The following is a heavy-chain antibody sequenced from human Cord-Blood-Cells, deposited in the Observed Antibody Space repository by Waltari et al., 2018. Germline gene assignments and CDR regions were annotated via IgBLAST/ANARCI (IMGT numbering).Heavy chain of an antibody. CDR3: ARVNSGYDYYYYYMDV. D-gene: IGHD5-12*01. CDR2: ISPILGIA. V-gene: IGHV1-69*09. Sequence: QVQLVQSGAEVKKPGSSVKVSCKASGGTFSSYAISWVRQAPGQGLEWMGRISPILGIANYAQKFQGRVTITADKSTSTAYMELSSLRSEDTAVYYCARVNSGYDYYYYYMDVWGKGTTVTVSS. J-gene: IGHJ6*03. CDR1: GGTFSSYA.